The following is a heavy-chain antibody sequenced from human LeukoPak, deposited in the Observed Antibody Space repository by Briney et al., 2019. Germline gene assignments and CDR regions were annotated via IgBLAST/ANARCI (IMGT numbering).Heavy chain of an antibody. CDR1: RFTFSSYA. CDR3: ARGYSSSWSPGRFDP. Sequence: AGGSLRLSCAASRFTFSSYAMHWVRQAPGKGLEWVAVISYDGSNKYYADSVKGRFTISRDNSKNTLYLQMNSLRAEDTAVYYCARGYSSSWSPGRFDPWGQGTLVTVSS. J-gene: IGHJ5*02. V-gene: IGHV3-30*01. CDR2: ISYDGSNK. D-gene: IGHD6-13*01.